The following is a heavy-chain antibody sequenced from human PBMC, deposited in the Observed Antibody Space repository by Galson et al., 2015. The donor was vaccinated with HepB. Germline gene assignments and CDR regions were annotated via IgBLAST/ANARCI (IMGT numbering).Heavy chain of an antibody. D-gene: IGHD3-10*01. CDR3: ASGVWFGEFDPDYYMDV. CDR2: IIPILGIA. Sequence: SVKVSCKASGGTFSSYAISWVRQAPGQGLEWMGRIIPILGIANYAQKFQGRVTITADKSTSTAYMELSSLRSEDTAVYYCASGVWFGEFDPDYYMDVWGKGTTVTVSS. J-gene: IGHJ6*03. V-gene: IGHV1-69*04. CDR1: GGTFSSYA.